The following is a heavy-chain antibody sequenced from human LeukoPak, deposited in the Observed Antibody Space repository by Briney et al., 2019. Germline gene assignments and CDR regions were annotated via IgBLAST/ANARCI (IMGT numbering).Heavy chain of an antibody. V-gene: IGHV3-23*01. CDR3: AKQRTDIVIVPAFDS. D-gene: IGHD2-2*01. J-gene: IGHJ5*01. CDR1: GFTFSSYA. CDR2: ISGSGGGT. Sequence: PGGSLRLSCAASGFTFSSYAMSWVRQAPGKGLEWISGISGSGGGTYYADSVKGRFTISRDNSKNTLDLQMNSLRADDTAVYYCAKQRTDIVIVPAFDSWGQGTLVTVSS.